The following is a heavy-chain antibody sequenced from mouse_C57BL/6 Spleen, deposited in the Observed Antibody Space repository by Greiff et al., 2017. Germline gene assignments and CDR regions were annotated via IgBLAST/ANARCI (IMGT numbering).Heavy chain of an antibody. V-gene: IGHV1-64*01. CDR1: GYTFTSYW. CDR2: IHPNSGST. D-gene: IGHD2-3*01. CDR3: ARRDDGYCVY. Sequence: QVQLQQPGAELVKPGASVKLSCKASGYTFTSYWMHWVKQRPGQGLEWIGMIHPNSGSTNYNEKFKSKATLTVDKSSSTAYMQLSSLTSEDAAVYYGARRDDGYCVYWGQGTTLTVSS. J-gene: IGHJ2*01.